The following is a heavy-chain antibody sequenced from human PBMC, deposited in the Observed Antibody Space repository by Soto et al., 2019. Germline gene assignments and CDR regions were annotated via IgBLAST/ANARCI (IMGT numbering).Heavy chain of an antibody. Sequence: SETLSLTCAVYGGSFSGYYWSWIRQPPGKGLEWIGEINHSGSTNYNPSLKSRVTISVDTSKNQFSLKLSSVTAADTAVYYCARAPIASRRGNWFDPWGQGTLVTV. V-gene: IGHV4-34*01. D-gene: IGHD6-6*01. J-gene: IGHJ5*02. CDR1: GGSFSGYY. CDR3: ARAPIASRRGNWFDP. CDR2: INHSGST.